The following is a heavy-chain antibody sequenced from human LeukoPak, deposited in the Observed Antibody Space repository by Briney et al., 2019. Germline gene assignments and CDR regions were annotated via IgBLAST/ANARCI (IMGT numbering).Heavy chain of an antibody. J-gene: IGHJ3*02. Sequence: SETLSLTCAVYGGSFSGYYWSWIRQPPGKGLEWIGEINHSGSTNYNPSLKSRATISVDTSKNQFSLKLSSVTAADTAVYYCAGFTYYDILTGHDAFDIWGQGTMVTVSS. CDR3: AGFTYYDILTGHDAFDI. D-gene: IGHD3-9*01. CDR2: INHSGST. V-gene: IGHV4-34*01. CDR1: GGSFSGYY.